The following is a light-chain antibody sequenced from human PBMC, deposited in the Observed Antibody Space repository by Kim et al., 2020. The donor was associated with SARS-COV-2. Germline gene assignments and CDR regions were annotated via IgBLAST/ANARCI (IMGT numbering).Light chain of an antibody. J-gene: IGKJ2*01. Sequence: TGEQATLSCRASQNVSPPSVAWYQQKPGQAPRLFIYGASSRATGTPDRFSGSGSGTDFTLTISRLEPEDFAVYHCHHYGSSPPTFGQGTKLEI. CDR1: QNVSPPS. V-gene: IGKV3-20*01. CDR3: HHYGSSPPT. CDR2: GAS.